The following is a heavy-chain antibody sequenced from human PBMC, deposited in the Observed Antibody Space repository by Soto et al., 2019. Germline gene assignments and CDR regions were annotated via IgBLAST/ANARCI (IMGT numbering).Heavy chain of an antibody. V-gene: IGHV3-30*18. J-gene: IGHJ5*01. CDR3: VKASVPGTGWLDF. D-gene: IGHD6-19*01. CDR1: GFSFSGFG. CDR2: ISYAGSSE. Sequence: GGSLRLSCAASGFSFSGFGMHWVRQAPGQGLEWVAVISYAGSSEFYADSVRGRFTISRDNSKNTLYLQMNSLRAEDTAVYYCVKASVPGTGWLDFWGQGTPVTVS.